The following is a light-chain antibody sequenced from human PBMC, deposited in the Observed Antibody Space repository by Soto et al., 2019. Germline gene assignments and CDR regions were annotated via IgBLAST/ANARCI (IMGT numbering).Light chain of an antibody. CDR3: QQYGSTPFT. J-gene: IGKJ3*01. CDR1: QSVSSNY. Sequence: EIVVTQSPGTLSLSPGERATLSCRASQSVSSNYLAWYQQKPGQAPRLLIYGASSRASDIPDRFSGSGSGTDFTLIISRLEPEDFSIYYFQQYGSTPFTFGPGTKVDVK. CDR2: GAS. V-gene: IGKV3-20*01.